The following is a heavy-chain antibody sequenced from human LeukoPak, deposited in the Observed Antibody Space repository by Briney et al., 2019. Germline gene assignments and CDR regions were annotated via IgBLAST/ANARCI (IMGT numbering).Heavy chain of an antibody. CDR3: GRVSSSGYYYFDY. CDR2: ISGSGGST. J-gene: IGHJ4*02. CDR1: GFTFSSYA. D-gene: IGHD3-22*01. Sequence: PGGSLRLSCAASGFTFSSYAMSWVRQAPGKGLEWVSGISGSGGSTYYADSVKGRFTISRDNSKNSLYLQMNSLRAEDTAVYYCGRVSSSGYYYFDYWGQGTLVTVSS. V-gene: IGHV3-23*01.